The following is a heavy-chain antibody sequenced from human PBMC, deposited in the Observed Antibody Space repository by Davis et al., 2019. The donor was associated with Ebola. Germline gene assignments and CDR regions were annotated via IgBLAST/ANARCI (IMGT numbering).Heavy chain of an antibody. CDR2: TSSSSDYI. CDR3: ARGIRYSGYYYYGVDV. CDR1: GFTFSTYS. J-gene: IGHJ6*02. V-gene: IGHV3-21*01. D-gene: IGHD5-12*01. Sequence: GESLKISCAASGFTFSTYSMNWVRQAPGKGLEWVSSTSSSSDYIYYADSVKGRFTISRDNAKNTLYLQMNSLRAEDTAVYYCARGIRYSGYYYYGVDVWGQGTTVTVSS.